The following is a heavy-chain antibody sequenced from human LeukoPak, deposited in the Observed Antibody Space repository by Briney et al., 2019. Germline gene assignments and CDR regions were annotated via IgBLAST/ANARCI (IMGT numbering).Heavy chain of an antibody. Sequence: GASVKVSCKASGYTFTSYAMHWVRQAPGQRLEWMGWINAGNGNTKYSQKFQGRVTITRDTSASTAYMELSSLRSEDTAAYYCARDLSGIHGVYYYCGMDVWGQGTTVTVSS. CDR1: GYTFTSYA. CDR2: INAGNGNT. V-gene: IGHV1-3*01. D-gene: IGHD3-10*01. CDR3: ARDLSGIHGVYYYCGMDV. J-gene: IGHJ6*02.